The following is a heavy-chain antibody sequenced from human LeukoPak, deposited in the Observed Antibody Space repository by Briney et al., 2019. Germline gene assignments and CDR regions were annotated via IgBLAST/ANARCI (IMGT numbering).Heavy chain of an antibody. CDR3: AREGDYVWGSYRPVDY. J-gene: IGHJ4*02. CDR2: IIPILGIA. Sequence: GASVKVSCKASGYTFTSYYMHWVRQAPGQGLEWMGRIIPILGIANYAQKFQGRVTITADKSTSTAYMELSSLRSEDTAVYYCAREGDYVWGSYRPVDYWGQGTLVTVSS. V-gene: IGHV1-69*04. D-gene: IGHD3-16*02. CDR1: GYTFTSYY.